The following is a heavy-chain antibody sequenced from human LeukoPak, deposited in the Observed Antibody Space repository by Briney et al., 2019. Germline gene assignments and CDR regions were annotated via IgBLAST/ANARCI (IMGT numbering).Heavy chain of an antibody. J-gene: IGHJ4*02. CDR1: GGSFSGYY. V-gene: IGHV4-34*01. Sequence: SETLSLTCAVYGGSFSGYYWSWIRQPPGKGLEWIGEINHSGSTNYNPSLKSRVTISVDKSENQFSLTLNSVTAADTAIYYCARNGGYCLDYWGQGALVTVSS. D-gene: IGHD6-19*01. CDR2: INHSGST. CDR3: ARNGGYCLDY.